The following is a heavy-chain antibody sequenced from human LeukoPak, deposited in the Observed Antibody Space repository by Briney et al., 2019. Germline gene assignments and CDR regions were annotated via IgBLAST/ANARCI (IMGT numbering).Heavy chain of an antibody. CDR2: IIWNSGSI. D-gene: IGHD4-17*01. CDR3: AKDMGPDGDYPDY. CDR1: GFTFDDYA. V-gene: IGHV3-9*01. Sequence: GGSLRLSCAASGFTFDDYAMHWVRQAPGKGLEWVSGIIWNSGSIGYADSVKGRFTISRDNAKSSLYLQMNSLRAEDTALYYCAKDMGPDGDYPDYWGQGTLVTVSS. J-gene: IGHJ4*02.